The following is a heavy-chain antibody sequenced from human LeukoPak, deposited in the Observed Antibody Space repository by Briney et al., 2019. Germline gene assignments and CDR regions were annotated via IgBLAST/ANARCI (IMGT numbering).Heavy chain of an antibody. Sequence: PSETLSLTCTVSGGSISSYYWSWIRQPPGKGLEWIGYIYYSGSTNYNPSLKSRVTISVDTSKNQFSLKLSSVTAADTAVYYCARQMGLGENFDYWGQGTLVTVSS. D-gene: IGHD2-21*01. CDR1: GGSISSYY. CDR3: ARQMGLGENFDY. V-gene: IGHV4-59*08. CDR2: IYYSGST. J-gene: IGHJ4*02.